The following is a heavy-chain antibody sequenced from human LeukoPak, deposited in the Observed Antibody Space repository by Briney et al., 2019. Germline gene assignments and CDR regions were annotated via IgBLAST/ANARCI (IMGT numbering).Heavy chain of an antibody. D-gene: IGHD3-22*01. CDR1: GYTLTELS. CDR3: ARWGSQLGGYYDSSGYAFDY. Sequence: ASVKVSCKVSGYTLTELSMHWVRQAPGKGLEWMGGFDPEDGETIYAQKFQGRVTMTEDTSTDTAYMELSSLRSEDTAVYYCARWGSQLGGYYDSSGYAFDYWGQGTLVTVSS. J-gene: IGHJ4*02. V-gene: IGHV1-24*01. CDR2: FDPEDGET.